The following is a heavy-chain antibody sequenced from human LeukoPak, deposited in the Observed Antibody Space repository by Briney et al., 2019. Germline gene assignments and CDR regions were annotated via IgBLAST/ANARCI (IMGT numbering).Heavy chain of an antibody. Sequence: SETLSLTCTVSGGSISSGDYYWSWIRQPPGKGREWIAYMYYSGSTYYNPSLKSRVTMSADTSKNQLSLKLSSVTAADTAVYYCARPYYYDSRIDPWGQGILVTVSS. CDR1: GGSISSGDYY. D-gene: IGHD3-22*01. CDR2: MYYSGST. V-gene: IGHV4-30-4*01. J-gene: IGHJ5*02. CDR3: ARPYYYDSRIDP.